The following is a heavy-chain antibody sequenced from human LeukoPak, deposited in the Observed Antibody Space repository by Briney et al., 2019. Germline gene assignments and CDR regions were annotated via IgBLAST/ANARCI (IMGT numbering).Heavy chain of an antibody. Sequence: PSETLSLTCAVSGGSISSSNWWSWVRQPPGKGLEWIGEIYRSRSTNYNPSLKSRVTISVDKSKNQFSLKLSSVTAADTAVYYCARVSSGATTVDYWGQGTLVTVSS. CDR1: GGSISSSNW. CDR2: IYRSRST. J-gene: IGHJ4*02. V-gene: IGHV4-4*02. D-gene: IGHD1-26*01. CDR3: ARVSSGATTVDY.